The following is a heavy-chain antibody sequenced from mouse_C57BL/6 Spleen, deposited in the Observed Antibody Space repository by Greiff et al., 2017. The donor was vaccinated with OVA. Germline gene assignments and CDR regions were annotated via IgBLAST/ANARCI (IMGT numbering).Heavy chain of an antibody. D-gene: IGHD2-4*01. CDR3: ATASYYDAFFDY. CDR2: IRNKANGYTT. Sequence: EVKLMESGGGLVQPGGSLSLSCAASGFTFTDYYMSWVRQPPGKALEWLGFIRNKANGYTTEYSASVKGRFTISRDNSQSILYLQMNALRAEDRATYYCATASYYDAFFDYWGQGTTLTVSS. V-gene: IGHV7-3*01. CDR1: GFTFTDYY. J-gene: IGHJ2*01.